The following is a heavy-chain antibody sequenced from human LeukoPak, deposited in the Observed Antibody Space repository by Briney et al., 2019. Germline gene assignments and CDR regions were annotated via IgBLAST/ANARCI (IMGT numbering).Heavy chain of an antibody. CDR1: GFTFSSYS. V-gene: IGHV3-30*03. Sequence: PGGSLRLSCAASGFTFSSYSMNWVRQAPGKGLEWVAVISYDGSNKYYADSVKGRFTISRDNSKNTLYLQMNSLRAEDTAVYYCARAFGYYYDSSGYFCDYWGQGTLVTVSS. CDR3: ARAFGYYYDSSGYFCDY. CDR2: ISYDGSNK. D-gene: IGHD3-22*01. J-gene: IGHJ4*02.